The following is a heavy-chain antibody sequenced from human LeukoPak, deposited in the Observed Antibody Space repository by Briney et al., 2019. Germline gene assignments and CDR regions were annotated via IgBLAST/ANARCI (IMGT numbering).Heavy chain of an antibody. D-gene: IGHD3-22*01. Sequence: SGTLSLTCTVSGGSISSYYWSWIRQPPGKGLEWIGYIYYSGSTNYNPSLKSRVTISVDTSKNQFSLKLSSVTAADTAVYYCARGYYDSSGYYPWGQGTLVTVSS. V-gene: IGHV4-59*01. CDR3: ARGYYDSSGYYP. J-gene: IGHJ5*02. CDR2: IYYSGST. CDR1: GGSISSYY.